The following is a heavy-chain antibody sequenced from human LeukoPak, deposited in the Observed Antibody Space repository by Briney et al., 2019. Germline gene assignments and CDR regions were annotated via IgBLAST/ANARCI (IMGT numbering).Heavy chain of an antibody. CDR2: TSTSVPT. CDR1: GVSTSSGY. J-gene: IGHJ4*02. V-gene: IGHV4-4*07. D-gene: IGHD4-17*01. CDR3: ARSAVTRAGVFDY. Sequence: PSETLSLTCIVSGVSTSSGYWSWVRQPAGKGLEWMGHTSTSVPTYYNPSLKSRVTMSLDTSANHFSLKLNSVTAADTAVYFCARSAVTRAGVFDYWGRGILVTVSS.